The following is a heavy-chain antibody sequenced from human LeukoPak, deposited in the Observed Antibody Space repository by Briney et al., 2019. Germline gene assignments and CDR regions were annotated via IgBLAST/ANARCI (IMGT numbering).Heavy chain of an antibody. CDR1: GFTFSNSA. CDR3: AGDSPLVDGSGKLAEPIFDY. V-gene: IGHV1-58*02. Sequence: ASVKVSCKASGFTFSNSAMQWVRQARGQRLEWIGWIIVGSGRTHYAQNLQERVTITRDMSTNTAYMELSSLRSDDTAVYYCAGDSPLVDGSGKLAEPIFDYWGQGTLVTVSS. J-gene: IGHJ4*02. CDR2: IIVGSGRT. D-gene: IGHD3-10*01.